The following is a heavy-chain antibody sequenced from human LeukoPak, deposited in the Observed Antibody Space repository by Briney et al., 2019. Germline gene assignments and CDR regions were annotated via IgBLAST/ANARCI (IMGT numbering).Heavy chain of an antibody. CDR3: AELGITMIGGV. D-gene: IGHD3-10*02. Sequence: GGSLRLSCAASGFTFSSYVMHWVRQAPGKGLEWVAVISYDGSNKHYGDSAKGRFTISRDNSNNTLYLQMNSLRAEDTAVYYCAELGITMIGGVWGKGTTVTISS. CDR1: GFTFSSYV. CDR2: ISYDGSNK. V-gene: IGHV3-30*04. J-gene: IGHJ6*04.